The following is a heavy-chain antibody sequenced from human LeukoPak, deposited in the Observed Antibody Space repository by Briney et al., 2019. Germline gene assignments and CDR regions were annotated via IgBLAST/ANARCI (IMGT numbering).Heavy chain of an antibody. J-gene: IGHJ1*01. CDR3: ARAISSVIFSGLAH. Sequence: SVKVSCKASGGTFSSYAISWVRQALGQGLEWMGGIIPIFGTANYAQKFQGRVTITTDESTSTAYMELSSLRSEDTAVYYCARAISSVIFSGLAHWGQGTLVTVSS. CDR1: GGTFSSYA. V-gene: IGHV1-69*05. CDR2: IIPIFGTA. D-gene: IGHD6-19*01.